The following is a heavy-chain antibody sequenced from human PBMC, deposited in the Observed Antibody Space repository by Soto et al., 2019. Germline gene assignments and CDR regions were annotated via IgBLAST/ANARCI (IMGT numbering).Heavy chain of an antibody. J-gene: IGHJ4*02. V-gene: IGHV3-9*01. CDR3: AKDIRGLYSSSWLDY. CDR1: GFTFDDYA. CDR2: ISWNSGSI. D-gene: IGHD6-13*01. Sequence: PGGSLRLSCAASGFTFDDYAMHWVRQAPGKGLEWVSGISWNSGSIGYADSVKGRFTISRDNAKNSLYLQMNSLRAEDTALYYCAKDIRGLYSSSWLDYWGQGTLVTVSS.